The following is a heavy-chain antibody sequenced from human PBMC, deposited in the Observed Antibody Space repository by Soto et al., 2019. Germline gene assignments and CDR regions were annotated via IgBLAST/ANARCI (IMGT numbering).Heavy chain of an antibody. D-gene: IGHD1-26*01. CDR2: IYHSGST. CDR3: ARVGTVVGATTSFDY. CDR1: GGCMSSSNW. V-gene: IGHV4-4*02. Sequence: PSDSLSLTCAVCGGCMSSSNWWSWVRQPPGKGLEWIGEIYHSGSTNYNPSLKSRVTISVDKSKNQFSLKLSSVTAADTAVYYCARVGTVVGATTSFDYWGQGTLVTVSS. J-gene: IGHJ4*02.